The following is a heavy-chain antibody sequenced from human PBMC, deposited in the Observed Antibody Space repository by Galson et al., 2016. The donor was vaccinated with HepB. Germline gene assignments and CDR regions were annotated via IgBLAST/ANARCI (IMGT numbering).Heavy chain of an antibody. J-gene: IGHJ3*01. Sequence: PALVKPTQTLTPTCTLSGFSLSTSAMSVSWIRQPPGKALEWVARIDWDGDKYYSTSLRSRLTISQDPSNNQVVLTVTNMDSVDTATYYCARPYCTSAGCHYDAFDLWGPGTMVTVSS. CDR2: IDWDGDK. V-gene: IGHV2-70*10. CDR1: GFSLSTSAMS. CDR3: ARPYCTSAGCHYDAFDL. D-gene: IGHD2-2*01.